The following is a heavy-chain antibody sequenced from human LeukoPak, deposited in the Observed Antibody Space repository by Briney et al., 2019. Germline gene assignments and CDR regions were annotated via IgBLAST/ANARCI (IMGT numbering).Heavy chain of an antibody. CDR3: ARGGEWFGLNWFDP. J-gene: IGHJ5*02. V-gene: IGHV4-59*12. D-gene: IGHD3-10*01. CDR2: IYYSGTT. CDR1: GASISSSY. Sequence: SETLSLTYSVSGASISSSYWSWIRRPPGKGLEWIGYIYYSGTTKYNPSLKSRVTISVDTSKNQFSLKLSSVTAADTAVYYCARGGEWFGLNWFDPWGQGTLVTVSS.